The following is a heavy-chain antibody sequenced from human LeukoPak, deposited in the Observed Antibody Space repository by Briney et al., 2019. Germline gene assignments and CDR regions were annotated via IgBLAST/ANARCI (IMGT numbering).Heavy chain of an antibody. J-gene: IGHJ4*02. V-gene: IGHV1-2*02. CDR1: GYTFTGYY. CDR2: INPNSGGT. Sequence: ASVKVSCKASGYTFTGYYMHWVRQAPGQGLEWMGWINPNSGGTNYAQKFQGRVTMTRDTSISTAYMELSRLRSDDTAVYYCARSPKGGDYVRRGPYFDYWGQGTLVTVSS. CDR3: ARSPKGGDYVRRGPYFDY. D-gene: IGHD4-17*01.